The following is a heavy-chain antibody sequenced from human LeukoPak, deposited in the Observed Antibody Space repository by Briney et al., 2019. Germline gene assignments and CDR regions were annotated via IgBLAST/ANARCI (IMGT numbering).Heavy chain of an antibody. CDR2: IHYSGRA. CDR3: VRFGVNYDMDV. Sequence: SETLSLTCSVSGGSISGYYWTWVRQPPGKGLEWIGQIHYSGRADYDPSLKSRITMSVDTSRNQISLKLSSVTAADTAIYYCVRFGVNYDMDVWGQGTTVTVFS. J-gene: IGHJ6*02. CDR1: GGSISGYY. V-gene: IGHV4-59*01. D-gene: IGHD3-16*01.